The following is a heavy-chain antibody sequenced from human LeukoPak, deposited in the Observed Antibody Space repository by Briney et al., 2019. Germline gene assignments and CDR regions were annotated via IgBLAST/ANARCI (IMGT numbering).Heavy chain of an antibody. CDR2: IIPIFGTA. Sequence: SAKVSCKASGGTFSSYAISWVRQAPGQGLEWMGGIIPIFGTANYAQKFQGRVTITADESTSTAYMELSSLRSEDTAVYYCARDSGSYNGGYYWGQGTLVTVSS. J-gene: IGHJ4*02. CDR3: ARDSGSYNGGYY. D-gene: IGHD1-26*01. CDR1: GGTFSSYA. V-gene: IGHV1-69*13.